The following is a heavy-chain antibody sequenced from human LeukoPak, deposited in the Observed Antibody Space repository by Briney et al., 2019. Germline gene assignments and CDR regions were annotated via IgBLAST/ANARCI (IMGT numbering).Heavy chain of an antibody. J-gene: IGHJ6*03. Sequence: ASVKVSCKASGYTFTSYYMHWVRQAPEQGLEWMGIINPSGGSTSYAQKFQGRVTMTRDTSTSTVYMELSSLRSEDTAVYYCARVYGSGSPLDYYYYMDVWGKGTTVTVSS. CDR3: ARVYGSGSPLDYYYYMDV. CDR2: INPSGGST. D-gene: IGHD3-10*01. V-gene: IGHV1-46*01. CDR1: GYTFTSYY.